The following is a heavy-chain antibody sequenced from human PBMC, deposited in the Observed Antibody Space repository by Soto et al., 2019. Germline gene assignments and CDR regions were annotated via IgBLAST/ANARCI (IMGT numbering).Heavy chain of an antibody. CDR1: GYTFTSYG. CDR2: ISAYNGNT. J-gene: IGHJ4*02. D-gene: IGHD6-19*01. V-gene: IGHV1-18*01. Sequence: ASVKVSCKASGYTFTSYGISWVRQAPGQGLEWMGWISAYNGNTNYAQKLQGRVTMTTDTSTSTAYMELRSLRSDDTAVYYCARDPDLPGIAVAGPTKFDYWGQGTLVTVSS. CDR3: ARDPDLPGIAVAGPTKFDY.